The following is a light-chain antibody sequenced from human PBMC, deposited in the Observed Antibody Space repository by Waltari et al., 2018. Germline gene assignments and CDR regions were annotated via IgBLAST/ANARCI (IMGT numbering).Light chain of an antibody. V-gene: IGKV4-1*01. J-gene: IGKJ2*01. CDR2: AAS. CDR3: QQAKKSPDT. CDR1: QSVLNSSNNKKY. Sequence: DIVMTQSPDSLAVSLGERATINCKSSQSVLNSSNNKKYLAWYQQKPGKAPKLLISAASTLQSGVPSRFSGSEFGTNFTLTISSLQPEDFATYYCQQAKKSPDTFGQGTKVEMK.